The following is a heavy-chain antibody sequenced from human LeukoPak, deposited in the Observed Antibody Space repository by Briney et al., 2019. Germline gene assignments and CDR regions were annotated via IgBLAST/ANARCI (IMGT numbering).Heavy chain of an antibody. V-gene: IGHV4-39*07. CDR1: GGSISSSSYY. J-gene: IGHJ6*04. CDR2: IYYSGTT. D-gene: IGHD1-14*01. CDR3: ARDITGMDV. Sequence: SETLSLTCTVSGGSISSSSYYWGWIRQPPGKGLEWIGNIYYSGTTYYNPSLKSRVTISVDTSKNQFSLKLSSVTAADTAMYYCARDITGMDVWGKGTTVTVSS.